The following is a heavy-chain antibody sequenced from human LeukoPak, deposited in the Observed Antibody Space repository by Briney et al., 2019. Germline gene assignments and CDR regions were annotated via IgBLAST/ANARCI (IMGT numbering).Heavy chain of an antibody. V-gene: IGHV3-23*01. CDR3: AKDGYGSKSYIDLDY. D-gene: IGHD3-10*01. CDR2: ISGSGGST. Sequence: GGSLRLSCAASGFTFSSYAMSWVRQAPGKGLEWVSAISGSGGSTYYADSVKGRFTISRDNSKNTVYLQMSSLRAEDTAVYYCAKDGYGSKSYIDLDYWGQGTLVTVSS. J-gene: IGHJ4*02. CDR1: GFTFSSYA.